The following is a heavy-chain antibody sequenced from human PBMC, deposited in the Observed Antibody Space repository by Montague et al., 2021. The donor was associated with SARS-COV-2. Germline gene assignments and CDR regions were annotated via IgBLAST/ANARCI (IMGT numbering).Heavy chain of an antibody. D-gene: IGHD3-22*01. Sequence: SVILSCAASGFTFSSYWMHWVRQAPVKGLVWVSRINSDGSSTSYXDSVKGRFTISRDNAKNTLYLQMNSLRAEDTAVYYCARVGYDSSGYYYVYYYYGMDVWGQGTTVTVSS. CDR2: INSDGSST. CDR1: GFTFSSYW. J-gene: IGHJ6*02. V-gene: IGHV3-74*01. CDR3: ARVGYDSSGYYYVYYYYGMDV.